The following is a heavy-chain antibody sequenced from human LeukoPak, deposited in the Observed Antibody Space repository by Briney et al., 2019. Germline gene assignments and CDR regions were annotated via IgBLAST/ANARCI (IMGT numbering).Heavy chain of an antibody. CDR3: TTKVIRGNSGDDYDD. D-gene: IGHD5-12*01. J-gene: IGHJ4*02. V-gene: IGHV3-30*03. CDR1: GVTFSSYG. CDR2: ISSDGNDK. Sequence: GGSLRLSCAASGVTFSSYGMHWVRQGPGKGLEWGALISSDGNDKLYGDSVKGRLTISRDDSKSTLYLQMNSLRAEDTAVYYCTTKVIRGNSGDDYDDWGQGTLVTVSS.